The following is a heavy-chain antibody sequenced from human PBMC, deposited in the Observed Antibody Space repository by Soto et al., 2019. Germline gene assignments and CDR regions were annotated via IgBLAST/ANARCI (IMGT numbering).Heavy chain of an antibody. D-gene: IGHD3-10*01. CDR3: ARSPGRVGDLYGMDV. J-gene: IGHJ6*02. Sequence: QVQLVQSGAEVQKPGASVKVSCKASGYTFTGYCMHWVRQAPGQGLEWMGWSNPNSGGTNYAQKFQGWVTMARDTSISTAYMGLSRLRSDETAGYYCARSPGRVGDLYGMDVWGQGTTVTVSS. CDR2: SNPNSGGT. V-gene: IGHV1-2*04. CDR1: GYTFTGYC.